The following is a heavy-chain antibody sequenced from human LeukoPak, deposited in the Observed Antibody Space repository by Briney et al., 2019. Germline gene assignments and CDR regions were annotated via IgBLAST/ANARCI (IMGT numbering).Heavy chain of an antibody. J-gene: IGHJ4*02. CDR3: AKVDSGIVATGSPYFDY. V-gene: IGHV3-23*01. D-gene: IGHD6-13*01. CDR1: GLTFNIYA. CDR2: ISGSGGST. Sequence: GSLRLSCAASGLTFNIYAMSWVRQAPGKGLHWVSAISGSGGSTYYADSVKGRFSISRDNSKNTLYLQMNSLRAEDTAVYYCAKVDSGIVATGSPYFDYWGQGTLVTVSS.